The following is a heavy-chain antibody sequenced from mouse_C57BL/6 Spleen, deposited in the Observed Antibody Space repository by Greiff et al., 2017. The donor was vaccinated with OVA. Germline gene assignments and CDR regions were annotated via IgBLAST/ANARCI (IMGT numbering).Heavy chain of an antibody. Sequence: LVESGAELMKPGASVKLSCKATGYTFTGYWIEWVKQRPGHGLEWIGEILPGSGSTNYNEKFKGKATFTADTSSNTAYMQLSSLTTEDSAIYYCARGGEIYYGYDAAYWGQGTLVTVSA. CDR2: ILPGSGST. J-gene: IGHJ3*01. D-gene: IGHD2-2*01. CDR1: GYTFTGYW. CDR3: ARGGEIYYGYDAAY. V-gene: IGHV1-9*01.